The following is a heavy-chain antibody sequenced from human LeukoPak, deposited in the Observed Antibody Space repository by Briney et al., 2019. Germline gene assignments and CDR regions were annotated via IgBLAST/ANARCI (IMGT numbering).Heavy chain of an antibody. V-gene: IGHV4-30-2*01. J-gene: IGHJ3*02. CDR3: ARDPETHYYDSSGYYLRAFDI. Sequence: SETLSLTCTVSGGSISSGGYYWSWIRQPPGKGLEWIGYIYHSGSTYYNPSLKSRVTISEDRSKNQFSLKLSSVTAADTAVYYCARDPETHYYDSSGYYLRAFDIWGQGTMVTVSS. CDR2: IYHSGST. D-gene: IGHD3-22*01. CDR1: GGSISSGGYY.